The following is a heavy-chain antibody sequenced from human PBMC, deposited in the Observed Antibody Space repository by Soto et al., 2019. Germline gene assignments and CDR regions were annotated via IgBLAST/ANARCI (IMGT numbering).Heavy chain of an antibody. Sequence: EVQLVESGGDLVQPGGSLRLSCAASGFTFSSYDFPWVRQATGKGLEWVSGIGTAGDTYYAASVKGRFIMSRENAKNSLYLQMNSLRAGDTAVYYCTSGADGFDYWVQGTLVTVSS. D-gene: IGHD3-16*01. J-gene: IGHJ4*02. V-gene: IGHV3-13*01. CDR1: GFTFSSYD. CDR2: IGTAGDT. CDR3: TSGADGFDY.